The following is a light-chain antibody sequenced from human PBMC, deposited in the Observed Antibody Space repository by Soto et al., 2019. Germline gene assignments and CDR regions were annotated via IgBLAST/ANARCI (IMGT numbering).Light chain of an antibody. Sequence: QSVLTQPPSASASLGASVTLTCTLSSGYSNYKVDWYQQRPGKGPRFVMRVGTGGIVGSKGDGIPDRFSVLGSGLNRYLTIKNIQEEDESDYHCGADHGSGSNFVSDVVFGGGTKVTVL. CDR3: GADHGSGSNFVSDVV. J-gene: IGLJ2*01. CDR2: VGTGGIVG. V-gene: IGLV9-49*01. CDR1: SGYSNYK.